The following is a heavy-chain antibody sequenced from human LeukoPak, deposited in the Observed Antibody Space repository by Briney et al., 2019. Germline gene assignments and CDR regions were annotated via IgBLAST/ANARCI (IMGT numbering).Heavy chain of an antibody. J-gene: IGHJ4*02. CDR2: IYYRGNT. D-gene: IGHD6-19*01. Sequence: SEXLSLTCTVSGGSISTYYWSWIRQPPGKGLEWIGYIYYRGNTNYNPSLKSRITISIDTSKNQFSLRLSSVTAADTAVYYFARVGSGCFDYWGQGTLVTVSS. CDR1: GGSISTYY. V-gene: IGHV4-59*01. CDR3: ARVGSGCFDY.